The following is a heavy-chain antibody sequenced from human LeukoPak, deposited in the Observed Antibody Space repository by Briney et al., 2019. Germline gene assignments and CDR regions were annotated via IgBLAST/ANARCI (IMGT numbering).Heavy chain of an antibody. J-gene: IGHJ4*02. V-gene: IGHV1-18*01. CDR2: ISAYNGNT. D-gene: IGHD1-1*01. Sequence: GASVKVSCKASGYTFTSFGITWMRQAPGQGLEWMGWISAYNGNTNYAQKLQGRVTVTTDTSTSTAYMELRSLRSDDTAVYYCARDLARATTGAIPLFDYWGQGTLVTVSS. CDR1: GYTFTSFG. CDR3: ARDLARATTGAIPLFDY.